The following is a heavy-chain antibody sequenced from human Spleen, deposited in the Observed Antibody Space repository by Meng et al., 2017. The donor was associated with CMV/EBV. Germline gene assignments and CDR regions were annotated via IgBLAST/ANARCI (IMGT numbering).Heavy chain of an antibody. CDR3: GRVIALNWFDP. J-gene: IGHJ5*02. V-gene: IGHV4-38-2*01. CDR2: IYYVGST. CDR1: GFTVNDYY. Sequence: ESLKISCAVSGFTVNDYYMSWIRQPPGKGLEWIGSIYYVGSTYCNPALKSRVTISVATSKNQSSLTLTSVTAADTAVYYCGRVIALNWFDPWGQGTLVTVSS. D-gene: IGHD2-21*01.